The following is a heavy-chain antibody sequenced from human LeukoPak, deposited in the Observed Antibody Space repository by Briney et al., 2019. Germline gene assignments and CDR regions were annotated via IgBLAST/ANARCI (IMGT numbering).Heavy chain of an antibody. CDR1: GFTFSSYA. Sequence: PGRSLRLSCAASGFTFSSYAMHWVRQAPGKGLEWVAVISYDGSNKYCADSVKGQFTISRDNSKNTLYLQMNSLRAEDTAVYYCARDEGVLTRVYYFDYWGQGTLVTVSS. CDR2: ISYDGSNK. J-gene: IGHJ4*02. CDR3: ARDEGVLTRVYYFDY. D-gene: IGHD2-8*01. V-gene: IGHV3-30-3*01.